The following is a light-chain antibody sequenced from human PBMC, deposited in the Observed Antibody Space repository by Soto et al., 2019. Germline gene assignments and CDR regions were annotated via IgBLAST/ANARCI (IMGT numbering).Light chain of an antibody. V-gene: IGLV1-47*01. Sequence: QSVLTQPPSASGTPGQRVTISCSGSSTNIGSNYVYWYQQLPGTAPKLLIYRNNQRPSGVPDRFSGSKSGTSGSLAISGLRSEDEADYYCAAWDDSLSVYVFGTGTKDNVL. CDR2: RNN. CDR3: AAWDDSLSVYV. CDR1: STNIGSNY. J-gene: IGLJ1*01.